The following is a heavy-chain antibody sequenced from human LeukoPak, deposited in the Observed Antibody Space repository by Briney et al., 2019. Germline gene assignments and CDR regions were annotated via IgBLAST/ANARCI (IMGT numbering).Heavy chain of an antibody. CDR3: AKAPDAMIVVVIS. Sequence: PGGSLRLSCAASGFTFSSYAMSWVRQAPGKGLEWVSAISGGGGSTFYADSVKGRFTISRDNSKNTLYLQMSSLRAEDTAVYYCAKAPDAMIVVVISWGQGTLVTVSS. V-gene: IGHV3-23*01. CDR2: ISGGGGST. J-gene: IGHJ5*02. D-gene: IGHD3-22*01. CDR1: GFTFSSYA.